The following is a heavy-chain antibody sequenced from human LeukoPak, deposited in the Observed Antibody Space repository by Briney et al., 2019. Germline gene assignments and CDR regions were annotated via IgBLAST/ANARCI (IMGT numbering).Heavy chain of an antibody. Sequence: GGSLRLSCAASGFTFSTYTMNWVRQAPGKGLEWVSDISSTSIYTNYADSVKGRFTISRDNAENSLYLQMNSLRAEDTAVYYCAREDGYSSSWYSDYWGQGTLVTVSS. J-gene: IGHJ4*02. CDR1: GFTFSTYT. V-gene: IGHV3-21*05. CDR3: AREDGYSSSWYSDY. CDR2: ISSTSIYT. D-gene: IGHD6-13*01.